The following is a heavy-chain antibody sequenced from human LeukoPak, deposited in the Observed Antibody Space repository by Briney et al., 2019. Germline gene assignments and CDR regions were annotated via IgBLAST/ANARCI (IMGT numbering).Heavy chain of an antibody. CDR3: ARSPYSSSQAEGWFDP. D-gene: IGHD6-6*01. J-gene: IGHJ5*02. CDR2: IYYSGST. V-gene: IGHV4-39*01. Sequence: SETLSLTCTVSGGSISSSSYYWGWIRQPPGKGLEGIGSIYYSGSTYYNPSLKSRVTISVDTSKNQFSLKLSSVTAADTAVYYCARSPYSSSQAEGWFDPWGQGTLVTVSS. CDR1: GGSISSSSYY.